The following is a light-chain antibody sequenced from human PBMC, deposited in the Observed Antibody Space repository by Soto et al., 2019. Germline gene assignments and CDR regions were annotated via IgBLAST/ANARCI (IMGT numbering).Light chain of an antibody. CDR1: QSVGPY. CDR2: DAS. CDR3: QQRSDWPLS. V-gene: IGKV3-11*01. J-gene: IGKJ4*01. Sequence: ETVLTQSPATLSLSPGERATLSCRASQSVGPYLAWYQQKPGQAPRLLIYDASNRATGIPARFTGSGSGTDFTLTISSLEPEDFVVYYCQQRSDWPLSFGGGTKVEIK.